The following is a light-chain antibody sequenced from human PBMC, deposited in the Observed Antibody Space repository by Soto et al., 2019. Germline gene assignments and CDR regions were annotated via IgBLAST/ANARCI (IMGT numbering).Light chain of an antibody. Sequence: QSVLTQPPSASGTPGQRVTISCSGSSSNIGSNYVYWYQHLPGTAPKVLIYRNDQRPSGVPDRFSGSKSGTSASLAISGLRSGDEVDYYCAAWDDSLSGRVFGGGTKLTVL. J-gene: IGLJ2*01. CDR3: AAWDDSLSGRV. CDR2: RND. V-gene: IGLV1-47*01. CDR1: SSNIGSNY.